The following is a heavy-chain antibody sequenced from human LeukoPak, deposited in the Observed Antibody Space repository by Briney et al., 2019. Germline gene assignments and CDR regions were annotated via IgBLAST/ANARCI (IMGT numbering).Heavy chain of an antibody. CDR2: ISSSSSTI. V-gene: IGHV3-48*01. CDR1: GFTFSSYS. CDR3: AKDFYSAEWFGRPPAENDY. J-gene: IGHJ4*02. D-gene: IGHD3-10*01. Sequence: GGSLRLSCAASGFTFSSYSMNWVRQAPGKGLEWVSYISSSSSTIYYADSVKGRFTISRDNSKNTLYLQMNSLRAEDTAVYYCAKDFYSAEWFGRPPAENDYWGQGTLVTVSS.